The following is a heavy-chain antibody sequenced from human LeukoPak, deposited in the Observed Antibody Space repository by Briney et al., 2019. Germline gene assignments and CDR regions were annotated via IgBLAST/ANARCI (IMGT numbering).Heavy chain of an antibody. Sequence: GGSLRLSCAASGFTFSSYAMSWVRQAPGKGLEWVSAISGSGGSTYYADSVKGRFTISRDNSKNTLYLQMNSLRAEDTAVYYCARVLKAAAFPPDAFDIWGQGTMVTVSS. CDR3: ARVLKAAAFPPDAFDI. D-gene: IGHD6-13*01. J-gene: IGHJ3*02. V-gene: IGHV3-23*01. CDR1: GFTFSSYA. CDR2: ISGSGGST.